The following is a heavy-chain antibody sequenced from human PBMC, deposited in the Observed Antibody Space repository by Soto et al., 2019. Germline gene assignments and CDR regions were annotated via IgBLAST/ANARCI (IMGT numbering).Heavy chain of an antibody. J-gene: IGHJ6*02. CDR1: GFTFSNSG. CDR2: IGPSGNT. D-gene: IGHD4-4*01. Sequence: EVQLLESGGDLVQPGGSLRLVCAASGFTFSNSGMRWVRQAPGQGLEWVSSIGPSGNTYYSDAVKGRFTISRDISKNTLLLQMDSLRPEDTSTYYCAKLLHISYYNVMDVWGQGTTVTVSS. V-gene: IGHV3-23*01. CDR3: AKLLHISYYNVMDV.